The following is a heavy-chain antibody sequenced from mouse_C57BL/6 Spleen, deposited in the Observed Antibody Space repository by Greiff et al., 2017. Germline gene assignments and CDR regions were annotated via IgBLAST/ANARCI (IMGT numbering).Heavy chain of an antibody. J-gene: IGHJ1*03. Sequence: QVHVKQSGPELVKPGASVKISCKASGYAFSSSWMNWVKQRPGKGLEWIGRIYPGDGDTNYNGKFKGKATLTADKSSSTAYMQLSSLTSEDSAVYFCGVYDGYPDWYFDVWGTGTTVTVSS. CDR2: IYPGDGDT. CDR1: GYAFSSSW. D-gene: IGHD2-3*01. V-gene: IGHV1-82*01. CDR3: GVYDGYPDWYFDV.